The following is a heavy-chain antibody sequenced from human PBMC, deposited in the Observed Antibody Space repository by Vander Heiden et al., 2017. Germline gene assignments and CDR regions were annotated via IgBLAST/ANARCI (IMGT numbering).Heavy chain of an antibody. Sequence: QVQLQESGPGLVKPSQTLSLTCTVPGGSISSGDYYWSWIRQPPGKGLEWIVYIYYSGSTYYNPSLKSRVTISVDTSKNQFSLKLSSVTAADTSVYYCARVANGDYVTYWGKGTLVTVSS. CDR2: IYYSGST. D-gene: IGHD4-17*01. CDR3: ARVANGDYVTY. J-gene: IGHJ4*01. CDR1: GGSISSGDYY. V-gene: IGHV4-30-4*01.